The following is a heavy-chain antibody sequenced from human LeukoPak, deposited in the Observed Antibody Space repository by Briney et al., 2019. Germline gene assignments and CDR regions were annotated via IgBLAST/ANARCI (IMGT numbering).Heavy chain of an antibody. V-gene: IGHV4-59*01. J-gene: IGHJ4*02. CDR3: ARANFNYYDTSGYNY. D-gene: IGHD3-22*01. CDR2: ISYAGST. Sequence: PSETLSLTCTVSGGSISNYYWNWIRQTPEKGLEWIGYISYAGSTAYNPSLRSRVDISVDASKNQFSLSLSSVTAADTAVYYCARANFNYYDTSGYNYWGQGTLVTVSS. CDR1: GGSISNYY.